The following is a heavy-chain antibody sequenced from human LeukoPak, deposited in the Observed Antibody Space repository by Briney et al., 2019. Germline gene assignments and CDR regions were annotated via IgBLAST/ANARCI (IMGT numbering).Heavy chain of an antibody. D-gene: IGHD3-22*01. J-gene: IGHJ4*02. Sequence: SETLSLTCAVYGGSFSGYYWSWIRQPPGKGLEWIGEINHSGSTNYNPSLKSRVTISVDTSKNQFSLKLSSVTAADTAVYYCARGFFDSSGYYYHMDYWGQGTLVTVSS. CDR3: ARGFFDSSGYYYHMDY. CDR1: GGSFSGYY. V-gene: IGHV4-34*01. CDR2: INHSGST.